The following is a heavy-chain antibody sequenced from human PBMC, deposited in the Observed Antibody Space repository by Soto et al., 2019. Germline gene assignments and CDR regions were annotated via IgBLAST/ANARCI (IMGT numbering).Heavy chain of an antibody. CDR3: AKDRFGGGYSYGNDEDY. Sequence: GGSLRLSCAASGFTFSSYAMSWVRQAPGKGLEWVSAISGSGGSTYYADSVKGRFTISRDNSKNTLYLQMNSLRAEDTAVYYCAKDRFGGGYSYGNDEDYWGQGTLVTVSS. V-gene: IGHV3-23*01. J-gene: IGHJ4*02. CDR1: GFTFSSYA. CDR2: ISGSGGST. D-gene: IGHD5-18*01.